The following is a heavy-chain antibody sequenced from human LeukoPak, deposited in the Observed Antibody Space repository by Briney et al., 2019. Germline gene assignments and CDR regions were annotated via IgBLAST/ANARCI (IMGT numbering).Heavy chain of an antibody. CDR3: AREDVVVVAATPSRYYYYGMDV. CDR2: MNPNSGNT. V-gene: IGHV1-8*01. J-gene: IGHJ6*02. Sequence: ASVTVSCKASGYTFTSYDINWVRQATGQGLEWMGWMNPNSGNTGYAQKFQGRVTMTRNTSISTAYMELSSLRSEDTAVYYCAREDVVVVAATPSRYYYYGMDVWGQGTTVTVSS. D-gene: IGHD2-15*01. CDR1: GYTFTSYD.